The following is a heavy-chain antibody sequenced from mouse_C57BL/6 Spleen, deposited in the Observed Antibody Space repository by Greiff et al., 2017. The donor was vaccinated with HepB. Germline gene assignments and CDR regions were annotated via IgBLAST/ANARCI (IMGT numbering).Heavy chain of an antibody. CDR3: ARDSSGYWFAY. D-gene: IGHD3-2*02. J-gene: IGHJ3*01. V-gene: IGHV1-72*01. CDR1: GYTFTSYW. Sequence: QVQLQQPGAELVKPGASVKLSCKASGYTFTSYWMHWVKQRPGRGLEWIGRIDPNSGGTKYNEKFKSKATLTVDKPSSTAYMQLSSLTSEDSAGYYCARDSSGYWFAYWGQGTLVTVSA. CDR2: IDPNSGGT.